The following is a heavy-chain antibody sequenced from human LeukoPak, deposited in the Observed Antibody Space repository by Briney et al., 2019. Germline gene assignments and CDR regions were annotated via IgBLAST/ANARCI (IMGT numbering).Heavy chain of an antibody. CDR3: ARPITFGGVIPTYFDY. V-gene: IGHV5-51*01. CDR2: IYPGDSDT. J-gene: IGHJ4*02. Sequence: GESLKISCKGSAYSFTSYWIGWVRQMPGKGLEWMGIIYPGDSDTRYSPSFQGQVTISADKSISTAYLQWSSLKASDTAMYYCARPITFGGVIPTYFDYWGQGTLVTVSS. CDR1: AYSFTSYW. D-gene: IGHD3-16*02.